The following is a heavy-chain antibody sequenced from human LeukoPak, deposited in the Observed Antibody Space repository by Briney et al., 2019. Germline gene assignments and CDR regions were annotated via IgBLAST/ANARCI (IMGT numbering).Heavy chain of an antibody. Sequence: SQTLSLTCTVSGGSISSGGYYWSWIRQHPGKGLEWIGYIYYSGSTYYNPSLKSRGTISVDTSKNQFSLKLSSVTAADTAVYYCARDQDTAMVGLDYWGTGTLVTVSS. CDR2: IYYSGST. CDR1: GGSISSGGYY. J-gene: IGHJ4*02. V-gene: IGHV4-31*03. D-gene: IGHD5-18*01. CDR3: ARDQDTAMVGLDY.